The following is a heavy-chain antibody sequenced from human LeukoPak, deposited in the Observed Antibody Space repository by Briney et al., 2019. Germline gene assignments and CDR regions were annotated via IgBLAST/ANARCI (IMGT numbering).Heavy chain of an antibody. V-gene: IGHV3-21*01. J-gene: IGHJ4*02. D-gene: IGHD5-18*01. CDR1: GFTFSSYS. CDR2: ISSSSSYI. Sequence: GGSLRLSCAASGFTFSSYSMNWVRQAPGKGPEWVSSISSSSSYIYYADSVKGRFTISRDNAKNSLYLQMNSLRAEDTAVYYCARGGAAMTLVYWGQGTLVTVSS. CDR3: ARGGAAMTLVY.